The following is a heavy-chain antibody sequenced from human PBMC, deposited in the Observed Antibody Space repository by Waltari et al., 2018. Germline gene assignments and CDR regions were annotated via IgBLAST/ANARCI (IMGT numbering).Heavy chain of an antibody. Sequence: QVQLVQSGAEVKKPGASVKVSCKASGYTFTSYDINWVRQATGQGLEWMGWMNPNSGNTGYAQKFQGRVTITTDESTSTAYMELSSLRSEDTAVYYCARVSQWELPSGWDYWGQGTLVTVSS. V-gene: IGHV1-8*03. D-gene: IGHD1-26*01. CDR1: GYTFTSYD. CDR3: ARVSQWELPSGWDY. CDR2: MNPNSGNT. J-gene: IGHJ4*02.